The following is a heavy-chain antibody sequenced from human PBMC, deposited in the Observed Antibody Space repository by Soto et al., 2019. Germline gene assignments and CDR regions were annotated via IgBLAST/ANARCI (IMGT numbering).Heavy chain of an antibody. V-gene: IGHV1-18*01. CDR3: ARGYYYGSGRPTPGGMDV. D-gene: IGHD3-10*01. CDR1: GYTFTNYD. Sequence: ASVKVSCKASGYTFTNYDINWVRQAPGQGLEWMGWISTYTGNTNYAQKLQGRATMTTDTSTSTAYMELRSLRSDDTAVYYCARGYYYGSGRPTPGGMDVWGQGTTVTVSS. J-gene: IGHJ6*02. CDR2: ISTYTGNT.